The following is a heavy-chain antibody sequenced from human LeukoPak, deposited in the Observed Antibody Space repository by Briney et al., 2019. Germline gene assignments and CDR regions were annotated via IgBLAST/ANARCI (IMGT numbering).Heavy chain of an antibody. V-gene: IGHV4-61*08. CDR2: ISNSGST. CDR3: ARVETPVTTIPPFDH. D-gene: IGHD4-17*01. Sequence: PSETLSLTCTVSGDSVSSGDYHWSWIRQPPGKGLEWIGNISNSGSTNYNPSLKSRVTISIDTSKNQFSLKLSSVTAADTAVYYCARVETPVTTIPPFDHWGQGTLVTVSS. J-gene: IGHJ4*02. CDR1: GDSVSSGDYH.